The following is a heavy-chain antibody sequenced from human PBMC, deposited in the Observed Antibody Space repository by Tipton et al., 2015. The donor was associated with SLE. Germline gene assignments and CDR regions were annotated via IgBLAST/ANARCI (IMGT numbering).Heavy chain of an antibody. J-gene: IGHJ3*02. CDR3: ARVRAYAGAFDI. CDR1: GYSISSGFY. D-gene: IGHD2-8*01. V-gene: IGHV4-38-2*02. Sequence: LRLSCTVSGYSISSGFYWGWIRQPPGKGLEWIGNIYHSGSTFYNPSLRSRVTISVDTSKNQFSLKLSSVTAADTAAYYCARVRAYAGAFDIWGQGTMVTVSS. CDR2: IYHSGST.